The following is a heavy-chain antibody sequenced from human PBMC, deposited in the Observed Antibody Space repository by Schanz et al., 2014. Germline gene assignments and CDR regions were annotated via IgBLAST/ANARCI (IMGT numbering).Heavy chain of an antibody. CDR2: ISPYNGNT. V-gene: IGHV1-18*01. CDR3: ATLDYADSVS. D-gene: IGHD4-17*01. Sequence: QVQLVQSGAEAKKPGASVKVSCKASGYTFTSYGITWVRQAPGQGLEWMGWISPYNGNTNYAQKLQGRVTITADKSTTTAYMELNSLNSDDTAVYYCATLDYADSVSWGQGTLVTVSS. J-gene: IGHJ5*02. CDR1: GYTFTSYG.